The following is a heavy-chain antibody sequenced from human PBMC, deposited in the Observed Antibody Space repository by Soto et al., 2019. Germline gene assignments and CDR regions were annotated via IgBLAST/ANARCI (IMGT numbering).Heavy chain of an antibody. CDR3: ARTPTYSRLGDH. V-gene: IGHV1-18*04. D-gene: IGHD3-22*01. CDR1: GYTFTSHG. CDR2: INPNNDNS. J-gene: IGHJ4*02. Sequence: ASVKVSCKASGYTFTSHGISWVRQAPGQGLEWVGWINPNNDNSVSAQKFQDRVTLTTDTSTSTVYMELRSLTSDDTAFYYRARTPTYSRLGDHWGQGTLVTV.